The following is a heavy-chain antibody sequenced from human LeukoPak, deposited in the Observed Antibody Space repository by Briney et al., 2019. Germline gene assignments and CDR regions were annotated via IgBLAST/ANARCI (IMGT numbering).Heavy chain of an antibody. D-gene: IGHD1-26*01. V-gene: IGHV4-39*01. CDR2: IYYSGNT. CDR3: ATVEDSAGYYPFDY. J-gene: IGHJ4*02. Sequence: NASETLSLTCTVSGGPISRNNFVWGWIRQPPGKGLEWIGSIYYSGNTYYNPSLKSRLTIAVDTSRNQFSLKMSSVTAADTAVYYCATVEDSAGYYPFDYWGQGILVTVSS. CDR1: GGPISRNNFV.